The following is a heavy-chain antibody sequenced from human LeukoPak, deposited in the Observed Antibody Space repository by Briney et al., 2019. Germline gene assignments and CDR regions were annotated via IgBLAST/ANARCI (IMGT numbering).Heavy chain of an antibody. J-gene: IGHJ4*02. Sequence: GGSLRLSCAASGFNFSSFGRHWVRQAPGKGLEWVAFIRSDGSNKYYADSVKGRFTISRDNSRNTLYLQMNSLRPEDTAVYYCAKLGSSTTQGYWGQGTQVTVSS. D-gene: IGHD6-13*01. CDR3: AKLGSSTTQGY. CDR2: IRSDGSNK. V-gene: IGHV3-30*02. CDR1: GFNFSSFG.